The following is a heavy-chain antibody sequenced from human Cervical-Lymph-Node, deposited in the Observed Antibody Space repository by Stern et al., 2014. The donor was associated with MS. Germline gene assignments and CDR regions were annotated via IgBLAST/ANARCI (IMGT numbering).Heavy chain of an antibody. J-gene: IGHJ4*02. Sequence: EVQLVQSGAELIRPGESLKISCKGSGYKFSIYWIAWVRQMPGKGLEWMGIIYPGDSATRYSPSFQCQVPMSADKSTSTAYLQWSSLNASDTAMYFCARQTTAWASDVWGQGTLVTVSS. V-gene: IGHV5-51*01. CDR1: GYKFSIYW. CDR2: IYPGDSAT. D-gene: IGHD1-14*01. CDR3: ARQTTAWASDV.